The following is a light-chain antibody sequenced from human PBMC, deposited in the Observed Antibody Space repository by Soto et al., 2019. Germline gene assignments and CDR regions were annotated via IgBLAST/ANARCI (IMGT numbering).Light chain of an antibody. CDR1: QSVSSSY. Sequence: EIVLTQSPGTLSLSPGERATLSCRASQSVSSSYLAWYQQKPGQAPRPLIYGASSRATGIPDRFSGSGSGTEFTLTISRLEPEDYAMYYCQQYGSSPWTFGQGTKVEIK. J-gene: IGKJ1*01. CDR3: QQYGSSPWT. CDR2: GAS. V-gene: IGKV3-20*01.